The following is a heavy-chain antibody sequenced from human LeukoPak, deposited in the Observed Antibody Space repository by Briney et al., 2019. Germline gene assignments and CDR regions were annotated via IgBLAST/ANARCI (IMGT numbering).Heavy chain of an antibody. CDR2: TNEDGSIT. D-gene: IGHD3-22*01. Sequence: GGSLRLSCAASGFTFSTYWMHWVRQVPGTGLVWVSRTNEDGSITDYADSVKGRFTISRDNAKNTLYLEMNSLRAEDTAVYYCGGGDSSGSPDYWGQGTLVTVSS. J-gene: IGHJ4*02. V-gene: IGHV3-74*01. CDR1: GFTFSTYW. CDR3: GGGDSSGSPDY.